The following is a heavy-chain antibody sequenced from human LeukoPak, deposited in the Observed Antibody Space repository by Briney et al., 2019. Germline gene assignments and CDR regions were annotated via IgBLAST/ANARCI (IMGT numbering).Heavy chain of an antibody. CDR1: GYTFTSYG. CDR3: ARGFPPRRNYDSSGYYSYYFDY. CDR2: ISAYNGHT. D-gene: IGHD3-22*01. V-gene: IGHV1-18*01. Sequence: ASVKVSCKASGYTFTSYGISWVRQVPGQGLEWMGWISAYNGHTKYAQKVQGRVTTTTDTSTSTAYMELRSLRSDGTAVYYCARGFPPRRNYDSSGYYSYYFDYWGQGTLVTVSS. J-gene: IGHJ4*02.